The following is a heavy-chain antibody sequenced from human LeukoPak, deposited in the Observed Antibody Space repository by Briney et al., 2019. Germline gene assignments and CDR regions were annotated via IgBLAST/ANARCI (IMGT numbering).Heavy chain of an antibody. CDR1: GFTFSRYW. Sequence: GGSLRLSCAAAGFTFSRYWMSWVRQAPGKGPEWVANIKQDGSEKYYVDSVKGRFTISKDNAKNSLYLQMNSLRAEDTAVYYCARDSPGYGGYDFWGQGTLVTVSS. CDR2: IKQDGSEK. D-gene: IGHD5-12*01. V-gene: IGHV3-7*01. J-gene: IGHJ4*02. CDR3: ARDSPGYGGYDF.